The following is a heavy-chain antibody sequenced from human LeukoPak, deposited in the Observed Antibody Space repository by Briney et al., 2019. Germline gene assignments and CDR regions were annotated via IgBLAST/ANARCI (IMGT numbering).Heavy chain of an antibody. D-gene: IGHD4-23*01. CDR3: ATGGKGFDY. V-gene: IGHV1-46*01. J-gene: IGHJ4*02. CDR1: GYTFTSNY. CDR2: IYPRDGST. Sequence: ASVKVSCKASGYTFTSNYIHWVRQAPGQGLEWMGMIYPRDGSTSYAQKFQGRVTVTRDTSTSTVHMELSGLRSEDTAVYYCATGGKGFDYWGQGTLVTVSS.